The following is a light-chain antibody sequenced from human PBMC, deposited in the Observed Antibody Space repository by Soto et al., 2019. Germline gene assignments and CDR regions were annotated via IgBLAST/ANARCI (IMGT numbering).Light chain of an antibody. CDR1: QSVSSSY. CDR2: GAS. Sequence: EIVLTQSPGTLSLSPGERATLSCRASQSVSSSYLAWYQQKPGQAPRLLIYGASSRATGIPDRFSGSGSATEFTLTISRLEPEDFAVYYCQQYGSSPGTFGQGTKVEIK. J-gene: IGKJ1*01. CDR3: QQYGSSPGT. V-gene: IGKV3-20*01.